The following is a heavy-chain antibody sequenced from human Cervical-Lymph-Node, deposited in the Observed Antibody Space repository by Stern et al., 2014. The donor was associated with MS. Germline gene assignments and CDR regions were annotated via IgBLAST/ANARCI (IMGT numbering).Heavy chain of an antibody. CDR3: ARKGIGWTARWPNWFDP. CDR2: MNPNSGNT. V-gene: IGHV1-8*01. CDR1: GYTFTSYD. J-gene: IGHJ5*02. Sequence: VQLEESGAEVKKPGASVKVSCKASGYTFTSYDINWVRQATGQGLEWMGWMNPNSGNTGYAQKFQGRVPMTRNTSISTAYMELSSLRSEDTAVYYCARKGIGWTARWPNWFDPWGQGTLVTVSS. D-gene: IGHD6-6*01.